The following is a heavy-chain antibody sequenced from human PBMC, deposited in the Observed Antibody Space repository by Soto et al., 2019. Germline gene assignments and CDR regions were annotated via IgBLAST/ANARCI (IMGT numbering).Heavy chain of an antibody. CDR1: GFTFSSYA. CDR2: ISGSGGST. CDR3: AKFWIGWELPEYYFDY. D-gene: IGHD1-26*01. J-gene: IGHJ4*02. Sequence: EVQLLESGGGLVQPGGSLRLSCAASGFTFSSYAMSWVRQAPGKGLEWVSAISGSGGSTYYADSVKGRFTISRDNSKNTLYLQMNSLRAEDTAVYYCAKFWIGWELPEYYFDYLGQGTLVTVSS. V-gene: IGHV3-23*01.